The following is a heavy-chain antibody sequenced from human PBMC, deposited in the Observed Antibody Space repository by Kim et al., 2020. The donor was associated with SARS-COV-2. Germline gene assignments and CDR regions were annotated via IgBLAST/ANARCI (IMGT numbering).Heavy chain of an antibody. Sequence: LKSRVTISVDPSKNQFSLKLSSVTAADTAVYYYARDPSPTTVTTLGYFDYWGQGTLVTVSS. CDR3: ARDPSPTTVTTLGYFDY. J-gene: IGHJ4*02. V-gene: IGHV4-39*07. D-gene: IGHD4-17*01.